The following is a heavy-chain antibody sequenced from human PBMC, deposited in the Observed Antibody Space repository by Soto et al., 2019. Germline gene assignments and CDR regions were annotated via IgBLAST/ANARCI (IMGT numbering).Heavy chain of an antibody. Sequence: GGSLRLSCAASGFTFSSYSMNWVRQAPGKGLEWVSSISSSSSYIYYADSVKGRFTISRDNAKNSLYLQMNSLRAEDTAVYYCAREGFGELFHEHSDYWGQGTLVTVSS. D-gene: IGHD3-10*01. CDR3: AREGFGELFHEHSDY. V-gene: IGHV3-21*01. CDR1: GFTFSSYS. J-gene: IGHJ4*02. CDR2: ISSSSSYI.